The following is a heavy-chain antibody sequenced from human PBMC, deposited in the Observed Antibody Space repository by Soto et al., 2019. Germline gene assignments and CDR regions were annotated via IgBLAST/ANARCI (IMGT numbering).Heavy chain of an antibody. D-gene: IGHD3-3*01. V-gene: IGHV3-30-3*01. Sequence: GGSLRLSCAASGFTFSTYAMDWVRQAPGKGLEWVALISADGSNQHYADSVKGRFTISRDNSKNTLYLQMNSLRAEDTAVYYCARGLSDKYDFWSGYSSYFDYWGQGVPVTVSS. J-gene: IGHJ4*02. CDR3: ARGLSDKYDFWSGYSSYFDY. CDR2: ISADGSNQ. CDR1: GFTFSTYA.